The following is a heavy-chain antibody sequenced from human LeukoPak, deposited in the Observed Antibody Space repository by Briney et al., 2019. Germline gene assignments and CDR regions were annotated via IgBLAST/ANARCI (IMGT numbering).Heavy chain of an antibody. CDR2: ISWDGGST. CDR1: GFTFDDYT. J-gene: IGHJ3*02. Sequence: GGSLRLSCAASGFTFDDYTMHWVRQAPGKGLEWVSLISWDGGSTYYADSVKGRFTISRDNSKNSLYLQMNSLRTEDTALYYCAKDQRESSELYVGFDAFDIWGQGTMVTVSS. CDR3: AKDQRESSELYVGFDAFDI. D-gene: IGHD1-14*01. V-gene: IGHV3-43*01.